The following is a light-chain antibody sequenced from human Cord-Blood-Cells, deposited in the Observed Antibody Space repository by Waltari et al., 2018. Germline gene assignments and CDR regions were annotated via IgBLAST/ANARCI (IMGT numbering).Light chain of an antibody. CDR3: CSYAGSYTLI. CDR1: SSDVGGYNY. CDR2: DVS. Sequence: QSALTQPRSVSGSPGQSVTISRTGTSSDVGGYNYVSWYQQPPGKAPKLMIYDVSKLPSGVPDRFSGSKSGNTASLTISGLQAEDEADYYCCSYAGSYTLIFGTGTKVTVL. V-gene: IGLV2-11*01. J-gene: IGLJ1*01.